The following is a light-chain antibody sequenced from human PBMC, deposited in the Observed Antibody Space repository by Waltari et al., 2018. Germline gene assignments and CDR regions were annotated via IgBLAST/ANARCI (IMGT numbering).Light chain of an antibody. CDR1: SSAIGASHY. CDR3: SSYTEINTFVL. V-gene: IGLV2-14*03. J-gene: IGLJ2*01. CDR2: DVS. Sequence: QSALTQPASVSGSPGPSITLPCVGTSSAIGASHYVSRYQQYPGKAPKLLIFDVSKRPSGFSTRFSASKSANTASLTISGLQAEDEADYYCSSYTEINTFVLFGGGTKLTVL.